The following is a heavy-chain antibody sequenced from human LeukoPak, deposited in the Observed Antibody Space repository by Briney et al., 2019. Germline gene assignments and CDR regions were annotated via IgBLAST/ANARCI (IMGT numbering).Heavy chain of an antibody. D-gene: IGHD3-9*01. CDR2: ISSSSSTI. CDR1: GFTFSSYS. Sequence: GGSLRLSCAASGFTFSSYSMNWVRQAPGKRLEWVSYISSSSSTIYYADSVKGRFTISRDNAKNSLYLQMNSLRAEDTAVYYCARESDILTGCPDYWGQGTLVTVSS. V-gene: IGHV3-48*01. CDR3: ARESDILTGCPDY. J-gene: IGHJ4*02.